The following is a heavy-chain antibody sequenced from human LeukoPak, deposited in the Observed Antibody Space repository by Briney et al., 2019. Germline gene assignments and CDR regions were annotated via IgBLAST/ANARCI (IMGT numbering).Heavy chain of an antibody. CDR2: MNPNSGNT. CDR1: GYTFTSYD. CDR3: AKDSSGDIVVVVAATPNYFDY. D-gene: IGHD2-15*01. V-gene: IGHV1-8*03. Sequence: AASVKVSCKAFGYTFTSYDINWVRQATGQGLEWMGWMNPNSGNTGYAQKFQGRVTITRNTSISTAYMVLSSLRAEDTAVYYCAKDSSGDIVVVVAATPNYFDYWGQGTLVTVSS. J-gene: IGHJ4*02.